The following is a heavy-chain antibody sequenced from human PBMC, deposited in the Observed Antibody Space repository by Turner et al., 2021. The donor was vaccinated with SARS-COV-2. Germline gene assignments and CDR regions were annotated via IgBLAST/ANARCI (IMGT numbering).Heavy chain of an antibody. CDR3: GRGTYYYDSVYSGTNWFDP. CDR1: GFTFSSYT. Sequence: EVQLVESGGGLVKPGASLRLSCAASGFTFSSYTMYWVRQAPGKGLEWVSAISSSSSYIYYADSVKGRFTISRDNAKNSLYLQMNSLRAEDTAVYYCGRGTYYYDSVYSGTNWFDPWGQGTLVTVSS. J-gene: IGHJ5*02. D-gene: IGHD3-22*01. V-gene: IGHV3-21*01. CDR2: ISSSSSYI.